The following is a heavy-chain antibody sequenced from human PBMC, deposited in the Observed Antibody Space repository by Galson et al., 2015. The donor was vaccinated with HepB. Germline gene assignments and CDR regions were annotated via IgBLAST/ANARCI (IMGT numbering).Heavy chain of an antibody. J-gene: IGHJ4*02. CDR1: GFTFSNAW. CDR3: TTDLYYDILTGYYFDY. CDR2: IKSKTDGGTT. Sequence: SLRLSCAASGFTFSNAWMSWVRQAPGKGLEWVGRIKSKTDGGTTDYAAPVKGRFTISRDDSKNMLYLQMNSLKTEDTAVYYCTTDLYYDILTGYYFDYWGQGTLVTVSS. D-gene: IGHD3-9*01. V-gene: IGHV3-15*01.